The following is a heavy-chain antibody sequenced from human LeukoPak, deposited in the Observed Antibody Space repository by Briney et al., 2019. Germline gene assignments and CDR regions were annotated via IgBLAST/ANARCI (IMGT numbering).Heavy chain of an antibody. CDR3: ARGSRWAIYFDY. Sequence: PSQTLSLTCTVSGGSISRGDYYWSWIRHPPGKGLEWIGYIYYSGSTYYNPSLKSRVTISVDTSKNQFSLKLSSVTAADTAVYYCARGSRWAIYFDYWGQGTLVTVSS. CDR1: GGSISRGDYY. D-gene: IGHD1-26*01. J-gene: IGHJ4*02. V-gene: IGHV4-30-4*01. CDR2: IYYSGST.